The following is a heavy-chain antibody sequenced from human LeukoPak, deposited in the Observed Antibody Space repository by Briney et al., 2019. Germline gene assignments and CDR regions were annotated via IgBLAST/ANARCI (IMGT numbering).Heavy chain of an antibody. CDR3: ARGPPRLNWFDP. V-gene: IGHV1-3*01. CDR2: INGGNGNT. CDR1: GYTFTSYA. Sequence: GASVKVSCKASGYTFTSYAMHWVRQAPGQRLEWMGWINGGNGNTKYSQKLQGRVTITRDTSASTAYMELRSLRSEDTAVFYCARGPPRLNWFDPWGQGTPVTVSS. J-gene: IGHJ5*02. D-gene: IGHD6-25*01.